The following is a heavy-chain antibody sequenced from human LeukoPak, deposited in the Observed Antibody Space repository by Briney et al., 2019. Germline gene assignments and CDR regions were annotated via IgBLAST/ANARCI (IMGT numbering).Heavy chain of an antibody. V-gene: IGHV3-23*01. Sequence: GGSLRLSCAASGFTFSSYAMSWVRQAPGKGLEWVSAISSSGSDTYHADSVKGRFTISRDKSKNTLYLQMNSLRAEDTAVYYCARQIGYCSSGTCYFDFWGQGSLVTVSS. D-gene: IGHD2-15*01. CDR2: ISSSGSDT. CDR1: GFTFSSYA. J-gene: IGHJ4*02. CDR3: ARQIGYCSSGTCYFDF.